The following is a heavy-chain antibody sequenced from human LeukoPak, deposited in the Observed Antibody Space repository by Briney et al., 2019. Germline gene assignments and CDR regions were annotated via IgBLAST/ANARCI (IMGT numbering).Heavy chain of an antibody. Sequence: SETLSLTCSVSGGSISSSDYYRGWIRQPPGKGLEWIGTMVYNGATKSNPSLSSRVTMSIDTSKNQFSLKLRSVTAADTAVYYCAREARFALPVVGSGDYWGQGTLVTVSS. CDR1: GGSISSSDYY. D-gene: IGHD6-19*01. J-gene: IGHJ4*02. CDR2: MVYNGAT. V-gene: IGHV4-39*07. CDR3: AREARFALPVVGSGDY.